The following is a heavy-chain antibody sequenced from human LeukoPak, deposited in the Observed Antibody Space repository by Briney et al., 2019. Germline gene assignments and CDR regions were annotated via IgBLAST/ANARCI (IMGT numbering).Heavy chain of an antibody. V-gene: IGHV4-59*01. CDR2: IYYSGST. D-gene: IGHD2/OR15-2a*01. CDR1: GGSISSYY. J-gene: IGHJ4*02. Sequence: PSETLSLTCTASGGSISSYYWSWIRQPPGKGLEWIGYIYYSGSTNYNPSLKSRVTISVDTSKNQFSLKLSSVTAADTAVYYCARLRSMGFDYWGQGTLVTVSS. CDR3: ARLRSMGFDY.